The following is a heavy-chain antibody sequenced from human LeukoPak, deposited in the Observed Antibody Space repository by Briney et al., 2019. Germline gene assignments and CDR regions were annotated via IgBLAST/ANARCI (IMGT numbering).Heavy chain of an antibody. Sequence: PSETLSLTCTVSGGSISGYYWTWIRQSPGKGLEWIAYVYSSGSTNYNPSLYSRVTISLDTSKNQFSLKLSSVTAADMAVYFCARSGTRSGGAFDIWGQGTMVTVSS. CDR3: ARSGTRSGGAFDI. V-gene: IGHV4-59*08. J-gene: IGHJ3*02. CDR2: VYSSGST. D-gene: IGHD4-23*01. CDR1: GGSISGYY.